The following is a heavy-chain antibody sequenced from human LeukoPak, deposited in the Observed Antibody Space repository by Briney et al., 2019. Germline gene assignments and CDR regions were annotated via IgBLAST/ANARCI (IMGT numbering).Heavy chain of an antibody. CDR2: IYTSGST. CDR3: AREYGGNSWFNY. J-gene: IGHJ4*02. CDR1: GGSISSGSYY. D-gene: IGHD4-23*01. Sequence: SETLSLTCTVSGGSISSGSYYWSWIRQPAGKGLEWIGRIYTSGSTNYNPSLKSRVTISVDTSKNQFSLKLSSVTAADTAVYYCAREYGGNSWFNYWGQGTLVTVSS. V-gene: IGHV4-61*02.